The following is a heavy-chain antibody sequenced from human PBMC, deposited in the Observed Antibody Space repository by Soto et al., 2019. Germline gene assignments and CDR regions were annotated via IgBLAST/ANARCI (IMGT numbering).Heavy chain of an antibody. CDR1: GGSISSGGYS. J-gene: IGHJ4*02. Sequence: TSETLSLTCAVSGGSISSGGYSWGWIRQPPGKGLEWIGYIYHSGSTHYNPSLKSRVTISVDRSKNQFSLKLSSVTAADTAVYYGARVPDYWGQGTRVTVSS. CDR2: IYHSGST. V-gene: IGHV4-30-2*01. CDR3: ARVPDY.